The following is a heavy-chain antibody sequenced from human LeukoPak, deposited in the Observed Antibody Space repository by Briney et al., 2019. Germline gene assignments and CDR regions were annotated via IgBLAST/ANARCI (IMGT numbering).Heavy chain of an antibody. CDR3: ASGRARYGSGSYLYYYYMDV. CDR2: INPSGGST. V-gene: IGHV1-46*01. Sequence: ASVKVSCKASGYTFTSYYMHWVRQAPGQGLEWMGIINPSGGSTSYAQKFQGRVTITADESTSTAYMELSSLRSEDTAVYYCASGRARYGSGSYLYYYYMDVWGKGTTVTISS. D-gene: IGHD3-10*01. CDR1: GYTFTSYY. J-gene: IGHJ6*03.